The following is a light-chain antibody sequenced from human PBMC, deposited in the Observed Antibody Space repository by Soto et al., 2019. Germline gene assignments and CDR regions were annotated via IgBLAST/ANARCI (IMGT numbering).Light chain of an antibody. CDR2: RTS. J-gene: IGKJ4*02. Sequence: EIVTTPSPATLSVSPGERATLSCRVCQSISSNLAWYQQKPGQAPRLLMFRTSSRATGFPARFSGSGSGTEFNLTISSLQSEDFVVYYCQQYNNWPCATFGGGTKVDIK. V-gene: IGKV3-15*01. CDR1: QSISSN. CDR3: QQYNNWPCAT.